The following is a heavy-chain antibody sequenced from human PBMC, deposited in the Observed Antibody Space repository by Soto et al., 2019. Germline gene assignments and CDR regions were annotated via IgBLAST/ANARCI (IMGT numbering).Heavy chain of an antibody. D-gene: IGHD6-19*01. CDR3: ARDGMSGWSGDAFDI. J-gene: IGHJ3*02. V-gene: IGHV3-7*01. CDR2: IKQDGSEK. Sequence: GGSLRLSCAASGFTFSSYWMSWVRQAPGKGLEWVANIKQDGSEKYYVDSVKGRFTISRDNAKNSLYLQMNSLRAEDTAVYYCARDGMSGWSGDAFDIWGQGTMVTVSS. CDR1: GFTFSSYW.